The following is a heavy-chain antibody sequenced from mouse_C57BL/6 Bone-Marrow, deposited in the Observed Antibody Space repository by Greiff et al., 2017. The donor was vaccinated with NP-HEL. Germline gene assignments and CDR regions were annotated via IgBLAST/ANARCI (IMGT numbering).Heavy chain of an antibody. J-gene: IGHJ1*03. Sequence: VQVVESGAELVKPGASVKMSCKASGYTFTTYPIEWMKQNHGKSLEWIGNFHPYNDDTKYNEKFKGKATLTVEKSSSTVYLELSRLTSDDSAVYYCARGGSWDDWYFDVWGTGTTVTVSS. CDR3: ARGGSWDDWYFDV. D-gene: IGHD4-1*01. CDR2: FHPYNDDT. CDR1: GYTFTTYP. V-gene: IGHV1-47*01.